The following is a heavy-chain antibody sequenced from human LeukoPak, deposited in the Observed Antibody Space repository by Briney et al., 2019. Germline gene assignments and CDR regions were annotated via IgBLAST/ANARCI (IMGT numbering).Heavy chain of an antibody. CDR2: INRSGST. CDR3: ARAGRGGGMY. Sequence: PSETLSLTXAVYGGSFSGYYWSWIRQPPGKGLEWIGEINRSGSTDYSPPLKSRVTISVDTSKNRFSLGLSSVTAADTAVYYCARAGRGGGMYWGQGNLVTVSS. D-gene: IGHD2-15*01. CDR1: GGSFSGYY. V-gene: IGHV4-34*01. J-gene: IGHJ4*02.